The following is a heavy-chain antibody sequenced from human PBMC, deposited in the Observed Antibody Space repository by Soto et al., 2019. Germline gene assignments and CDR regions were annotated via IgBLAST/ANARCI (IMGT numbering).Heavy chain of an antibody. Sequence: SETLSLTCVVSGDSISSTHWWTWVRQTPGTGLEWIGEVYHTGSTKYNPSLKNRVTISVDTSKNQFSLKLTSATAADTAVYYCARDRRSYYSEGRGLDFWGQGTLVTVSS. V-gene: IGHV4-4*02. J-gene: IGHJ4*02. CDR2: VYHTGST. CDR1: GDSISSTHW. CDR3: ARDRRSYYSEGRGLDF. D-gene: IGHD3-16*01.